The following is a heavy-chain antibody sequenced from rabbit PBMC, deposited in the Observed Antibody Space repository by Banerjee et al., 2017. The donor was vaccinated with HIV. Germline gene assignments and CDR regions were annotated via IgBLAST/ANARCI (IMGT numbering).Heavy chain of an antibody. Sequence: QSLEESGGDLVKPGASLTLTCTASGFTLSSYWMCWVRQAPGKGLEWIACINTSSGNTVYASWAKGRFTISRTSSTTVTLQMTSLTAADTATYFCARDLAGVIGWNFSLWGPGTLVTVS. CDR1: GFTLSSYW. CDR3: ARDLAGVIGWNFSL. D-gene: IGHD4-1*01. CDR2: INTSSGNT. J-gene: IGHJ4*01. V-gene: IGHV1S40*01.